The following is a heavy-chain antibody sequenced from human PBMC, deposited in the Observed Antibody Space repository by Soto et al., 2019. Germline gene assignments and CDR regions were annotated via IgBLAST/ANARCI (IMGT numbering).Heavy chain of an antibody. CDR1: GFTFGNFG. CDR3: ARGCSGGTNCFYFDF. CDR2: ISNDGTDQ. Sequence: QVQLVESGGGVVQPGRSLRLSCAASGFTFGNFGIHWVRQAPGKGLEWVADISNDGTDQYYADSVKGRFTISRDNSKNTLYMQMTTVRAEDTAVYYCARGCSGGTNCFYFDFWGQGIVVTVSS. D-gene: IGHD6-13*01. J-gene: IGHJ4*02. V-gene: IGHV3-30*03.